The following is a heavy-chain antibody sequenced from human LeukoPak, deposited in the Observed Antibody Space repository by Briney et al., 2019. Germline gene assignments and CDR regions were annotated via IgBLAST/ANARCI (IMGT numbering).Heavy chain of an antibody. Sequence: GGSLRLSCAASGFTFSGYPIHWVRQAPGKGLEWVAVISYDGSNKYYADSVKGRFTISRDSAKNSLYLQMNSLRAEDTAVYYCARFRTWGDKAFDYWGQGTLVTVSS. D-gene: IGHD2-21*02. CDR2: ISYDGSNK. V-gene: IGHV3-30-3*01. CDR1: GFTFSGYP. J-gene: IGHJ4*02. CDR3: ARFRTWGDKAFDY.